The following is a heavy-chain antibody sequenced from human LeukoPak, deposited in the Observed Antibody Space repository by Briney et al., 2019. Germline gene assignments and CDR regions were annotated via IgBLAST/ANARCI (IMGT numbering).Heavy chain of an antibody. J-gene: IGHJ3*02. CDR3: ARDLRGSGWYDAFDI. CDR2: ISSSGSTI. Sequence: GGSLRLSCAASGFTFRDYYMSWIRQAPGKGLEWVSYISSSGSTIYYADSVKGRFTISRDDAKNSLYLQMNSLRAEDTAVYYCARDLRGSGWYDAFDIWGQGTMVTVSS. D-gene: IGHD6-19*01. CDR1: GFTFRDYY. V-gene: IGHV3-11*01.